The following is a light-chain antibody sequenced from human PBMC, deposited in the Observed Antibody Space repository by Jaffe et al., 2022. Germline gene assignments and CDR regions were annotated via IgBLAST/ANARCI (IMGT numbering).Light chain of an antibody. CDR3: QQYYSIPHT. V-gene: IGKV4-1*01. Sequence: DIVMTQSPDSLAVSLGERATINCKSSQSILYSSNNNNYLAWYQQKPGQPPKLLIYWASTRESGVPDRFSGSGSGTDFTLTISSLQAEDVAVYYCQQYYSIPHTFGGGTEVEIK. CDR2: WAS. CDR1: QSILYSSNNNNY. J-gene: IGKJ4*01.